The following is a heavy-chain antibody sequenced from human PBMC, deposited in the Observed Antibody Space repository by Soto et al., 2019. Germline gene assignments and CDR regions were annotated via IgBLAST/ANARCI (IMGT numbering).Heavy chain of an antibody. CDR3: ARDPYVEMATISDY. D-gene: IGHD5-12*01. CDR2: INAGNGNT. Sequence: QVQLVQSGAEVKKPGASVKVSCKASGFTFTSYAMHWVRQAPGQRLEWMGWINAGNGNTKYSQKFQGRVTITRDTSASKAYMELSSLRSEDTAVYYCARDPYVEMATISDYWGQGPLVTVSS. CDR1: GFTFTSYA. J-gene: IGHJ4*02. V-gene: IGHV1-3*01.